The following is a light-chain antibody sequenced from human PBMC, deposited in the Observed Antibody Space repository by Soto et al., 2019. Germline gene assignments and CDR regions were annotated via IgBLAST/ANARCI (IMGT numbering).Light chain of an antibody. CDR2: AAS. Sequence: IQMTQSPSSLSASVGDRVTITCRASQAIRNDLGWYQQKPGRAPKLLVYAASTLQSGVPSRFSGSGSGTDFTLTISSLQHEDFATYYCQQLNSYPQTFGQGTKVDIK. J-gene: IGKJ1*01. CDR1: QAIRND. V-gene: IGKV1-17*01. CDR3: QQLNSYPQT.